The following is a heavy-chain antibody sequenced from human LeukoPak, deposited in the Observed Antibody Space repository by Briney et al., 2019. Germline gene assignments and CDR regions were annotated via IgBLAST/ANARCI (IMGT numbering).Heavy chain of an antibody. J-gene: IGHJ2*01. Sequence: GGSLRLSCAASGFTFSSSDMVWVRQAPGEGLDWVSAISTDGVGTVYADSVKGRFTISRDNSKDTLSLQMNTLRAEDTVVYYCAKSRGNWYFDLWGRGTLVTVSS. V-gene: IGHV3-23*01. CDR2: ISTDGVGT. CDR3: AKSRGNWYFDL. CDR1: GFTFSSSD. D-gene: IGHD3-10*01.